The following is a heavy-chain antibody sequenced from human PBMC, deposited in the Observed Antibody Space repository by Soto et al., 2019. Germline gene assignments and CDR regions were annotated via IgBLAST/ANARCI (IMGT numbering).Heavy chain of an antibody. V-gene: IGHV1-69*13. D-gene: IGHD2-2*01. CDR3: ARGRSLSVPAAFDP. J-gene: IGHJ5*02. CDR1: GGTFSSYA. Sequence: GASVKVPCKASGGTFSSYAISWVRQAPGQGLEWMGGIIPIFGTANYAQKFQGRVTITADESTSTAYMELSSLRSEDTAVYYCARGRSLSVPAAFDPWGQGTLVTVSS. CDR2: IIPIFGTA.